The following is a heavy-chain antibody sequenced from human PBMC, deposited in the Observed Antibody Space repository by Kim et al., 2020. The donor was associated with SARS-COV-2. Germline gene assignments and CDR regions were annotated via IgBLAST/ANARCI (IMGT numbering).Heavy chain of an antibody. J-gene: IGHJ4*02. V-gene: IGHV4-34*01. CDR3: ARGTPIEPLDY. CDR1: GGSFSGYY. CDR2: INHSGST. Sequence: SETLSLTCAVYGGSFSGYYWSWIRQPPGKGLEWIGEINHSGSTNYNPSLKSRVTISVDTSKNQFSLKLSSVTAADTAVYYCARGTPIEPLDYLGQGTLVT. D-gene: IGHD2-21*01.